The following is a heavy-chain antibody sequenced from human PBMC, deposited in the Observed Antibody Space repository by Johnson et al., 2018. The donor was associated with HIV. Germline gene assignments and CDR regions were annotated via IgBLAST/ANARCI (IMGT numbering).Heavy chain of an antibody. CDR3: AKCIWGSSLIDAFDI. CDR1: GFTFSSYG. V-gene: IGHV3-33*06. D-gene: IGHD6-13*01. J-gene: IGHJ3*02. CDR2: MWYDGTKQ. Sequence: VQLVESGGGVVQPGRSLRLSCAASGFTFSSYGMHWVRQAPGKGLEWVAGMWYDGTKQNYADSVKGRFTISRDNSKNTLHLQINSLRAEDTAVYYCAKCIWGSSLIDAFDIWGQGTMVTVSS.